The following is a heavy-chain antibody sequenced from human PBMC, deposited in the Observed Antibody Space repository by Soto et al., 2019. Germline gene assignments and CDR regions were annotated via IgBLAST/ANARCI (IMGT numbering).Heavy chain of an antibody. CDR1: GGSISSYY. D-gene: IGHD6-19*01. Sequence: QVQLQESGPGLVKPSETLSLTCTVSGGSISSYYWSWLRQPPGKGLEWIGYIYYRWSTNYNPSLKIRVTMSVDTSKHQVSLKLSSVPAADTAVYYCARGVYLAVATTSCYFDLCGRGTLVTVSS. CDR2: IYYRWST. V-gene: IGHV4-59*01. CDR3: ARGVYLAVATTSCYFDL. J-gene: IGHJ2*01.